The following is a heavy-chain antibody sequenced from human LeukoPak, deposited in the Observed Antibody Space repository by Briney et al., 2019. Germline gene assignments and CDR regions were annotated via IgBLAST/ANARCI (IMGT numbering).Heavy chain of an antibody. D-gene: IGHD3-22*01. CDR3: ARFFYDGSGYYPGALDY. CDR1: GFTFSDYY. Sequence: GGSRRLSCAASGFTFSDYYMSWIRQAPGKGLEWVSYISNSGSNTKYADSVKGRFTISRDNAKNSLYLQMNSLRAEDTAMYYCARFFYDGSGYYPGALDYWGPGVLVTVSS. J-gene: IGHJ4*02. CDR2: ISNSGSNT. V-gene: IGHV3-11*03.